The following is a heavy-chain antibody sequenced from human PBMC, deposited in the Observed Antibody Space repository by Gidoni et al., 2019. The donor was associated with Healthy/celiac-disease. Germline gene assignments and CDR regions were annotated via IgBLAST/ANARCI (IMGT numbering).Heavy chain of an antibody. CDR2: IYHSGST. CDR1: AYSIRSGYY. Sequence: QVQLQESGPGLVKPSETLSLTCAVSAYSIRSGYYWGWIRQPPGKGLEWSGSIYHSGSTYYNPSLKSRVTISVDTSKNQFSLKLSAVTAEDTAVYYCAREVEYNWNYVSYYYGMDVWGQGTTVTVSS. D-gene: IGHD1-7*01. J-gene: IGHJ6*02. V-gene: IGHV4-38-2*02. CDR3: AREVEYNWNYVSYYYGMDV.